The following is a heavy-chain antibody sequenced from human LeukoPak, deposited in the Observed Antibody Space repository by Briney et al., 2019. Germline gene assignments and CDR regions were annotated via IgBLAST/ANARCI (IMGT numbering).Heavy chain of an antibody. J-gene: IGHJ3*02. CDR3: AKGVSPASDAFDI. V-gene: IGHV3-9*01. CDR1: GFTFDDYA. D-gene: IGHD6-6*01. CDR2: ISWNSGSI. Sequence: GRSLRLSCAASGFTFDDYAMHWVRQAPGKGLEWVSGISWNSGSIGYADSVKGRFTISRDNSKNTLYLQMNSLRAEDTAVYYCAKGVSPASDAFDIWGQGTMVTVSS.